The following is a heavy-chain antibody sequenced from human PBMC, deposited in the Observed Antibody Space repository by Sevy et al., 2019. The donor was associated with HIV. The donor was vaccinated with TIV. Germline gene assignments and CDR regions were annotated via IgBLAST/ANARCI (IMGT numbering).Heavy chain of an antibody. D-gene: IGHD3-22*01. V-gene: IGHV3-48*01. CDR2: ISSSSSTI. Sequence: GGSLRLSCAASGFTFSSYSMNWVRQAPGKGLEWDSYISSSSSTIYYADSVKGRFTISRDNAKNSLYLQMNSLRAEDTAVYYCARDFDYYDSSGYYYGAFDIWGQGTMVTVSS. J-gene: IGHJ3*02. CDR1: GFTFSSYS. CDR3: ARDFDYYDSSGYYYGAFDI.